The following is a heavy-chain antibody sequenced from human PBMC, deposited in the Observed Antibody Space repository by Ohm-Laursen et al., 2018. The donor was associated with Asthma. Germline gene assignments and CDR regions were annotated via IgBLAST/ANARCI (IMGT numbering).Heavy chain of an antibody. J-gene: IGHJ4*02. Sequence: VSSVKVSCKASGFTFTSSAVQWVRQARGQRLEWIGWIVVGSGNTNYAQKFQERVTITRDMSTSTAYMELSSLRSEDTAVYYCAAAGKYYDFWSGYCPYWGQGTLVTVSS. CDR1: GFTFTSSA. CDR2: IVVGSGNT. V-gene: IGHV1-58*01. CDR3: AAAGKYYDFWSGYCPY. D-gene: IGHD3-3*01.